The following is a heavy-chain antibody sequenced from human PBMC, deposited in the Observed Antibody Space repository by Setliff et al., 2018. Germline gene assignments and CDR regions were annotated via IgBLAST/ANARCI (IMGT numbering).Heavy chain of an antibody. Sequence: TCTVSGDSISSGYYYWAWIRQTPGKGLEWVGSLSFAGDAYYNPSLKSRVTMSLDTSKNQFSLRVKSVTAADTALYSCARDPGFRSGTWALDNWGQGTLVTVSS. V-gene: IGHV4-39*07. D-gene: IGHD3-16*01. CDR3: ARDPGFRSGTWALDN. J-gene: IGHJ4*02. CDR1: GDSISSGYYY. CDR2: LSFAGDA.